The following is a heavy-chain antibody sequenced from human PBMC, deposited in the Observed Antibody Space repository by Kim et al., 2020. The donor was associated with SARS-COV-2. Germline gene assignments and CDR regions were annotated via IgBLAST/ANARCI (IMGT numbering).Heavy chain of an antibody. J-gene: IGHJ5*02. Sequence: GGSLRLSCAASGFTFSTYAMHWVRQAPGKGLEWVAVISNDGSINHYADSVKGRFTISRDNSKNTQYLQMNSLRAEDTAVYFCARDFGIGWADLDPWGLGT. V-gene: IGHV3-30-3*01. D-gene: IGHD3-3*01. CDR2: ISNDGSIN. CDR1: GFTFSTYA. CDR3: ARDFGIGWADLDP.